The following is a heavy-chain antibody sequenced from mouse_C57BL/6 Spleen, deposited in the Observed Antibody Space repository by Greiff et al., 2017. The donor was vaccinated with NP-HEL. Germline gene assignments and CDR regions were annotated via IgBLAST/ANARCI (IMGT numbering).Heavy chain of an antibody. D-gene: IGHD2-4*01. CDR1: GYTFTSYW. Sequence: QVQLQQPGAELVKPGASVKLSCKASGYTFTSYWMQWVKQRPGQGLEWIGEIDPSDSYTNYNQKFKGKATLTVDTSSSTAYMQLSSLTSEDSAGYYGARGDSDYDDVLDYWGQGTTLTVSS. CDR2: IDPSDSYT. V-gene: IGHV1-50*01. CDR3: ARGDSDYDDVLDY. J-gene: IGHJ2*01.